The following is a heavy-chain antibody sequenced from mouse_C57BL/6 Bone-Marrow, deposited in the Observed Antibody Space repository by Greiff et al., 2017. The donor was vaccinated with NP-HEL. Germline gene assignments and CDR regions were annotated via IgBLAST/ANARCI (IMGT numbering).Heavy chain of an antibody. V-gene: IGHV1-81*01. CDR1: GYTFTSYG. D-gene: IGHD1-1*01. J-gene: IGHJ1*03. CDR2: IYPRSGNT. Sequence: QVQLKESGAELARPGASVKLSCKASGYTFTSYGISWVQQRTGQGLEWIGEIYPRSGNTYYNEKFKGKATLTADKSSSTAYMELRSLTSEDSAVYFCANYYYGSSYWYFDVWGTGTTVTVSS. CDR3: ANYYYGSSYWYFDV.